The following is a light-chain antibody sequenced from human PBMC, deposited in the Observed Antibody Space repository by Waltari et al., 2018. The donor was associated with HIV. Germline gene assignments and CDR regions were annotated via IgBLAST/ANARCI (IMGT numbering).Light chain of an antibody. V-gene: IGLV1-40*01. J-gene: IGLJ2*01. CDR2: GNS. Sequence: QSVMTQPHSVSGAPGQGVNIACTGSSDNIGAGFDVHWYQQLPVTAPKLLIYGNSNRPSGVSDRFSGSKSGTSASLAITWLQAEYEADYYCQSYDASLSGVIFGGGTELTVL. CDR1: SDNIGAGFD. CDR3: QSYDASLSGVI.